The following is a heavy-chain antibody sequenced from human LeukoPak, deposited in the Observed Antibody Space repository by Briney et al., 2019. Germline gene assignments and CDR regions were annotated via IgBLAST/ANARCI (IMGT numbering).Heavy chain of an antibody. CDR3: ALGYGSGSYYTQEL. CDR1: GGSISSYY. D-gene: IGHD3-10*01. J-gene: IGHJ4*02. V-gene: IGHV4-34*01. CDR2: INHSGST. Sequence: NPSETLSLTCTVSGGSISSYYWSWIRQPPGKGLEWIGEINHSGSTNYNPSLESRVTISVDTSKNQFSLKLSSVTAADTAVYYCALGYGSGSYYTQELWGQGTLVTVSS.